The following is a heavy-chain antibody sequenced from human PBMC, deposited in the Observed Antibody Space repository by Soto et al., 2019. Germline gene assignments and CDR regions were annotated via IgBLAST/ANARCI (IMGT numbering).Heavy chain of an antibody. J-gene: IGHJ4*02. V-gene: IGHV1-69*08. CDR2: ILPILGIA. CDR3: ARDSGYCSGGSCQIEGPIDY. Sequence: QVQLVQSGAEVKKPGSSVKVSSKASGGTFSSYTISWVRQAPGQGLEWMGRILPILGIATYAQKFQGRVTINADKSTSTAYMELSSRRSEDTAVYYCARDSGYCSGGSCQIEGPIDYWGQGTLVTVSS. D-gene: IGHD2-15*01. CDR1: GGTFSSYT.